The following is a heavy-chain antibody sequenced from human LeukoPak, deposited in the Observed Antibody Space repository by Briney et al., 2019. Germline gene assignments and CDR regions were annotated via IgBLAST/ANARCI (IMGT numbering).Heavy chain of an antibody. Sequence: SQTLSLTCTVSGGCSRRDGHYWSWIRQYPGKGLESIGSVSSSGTTTYNPSLKSRVTISLDTSQNQFSLNLRSLTAADTAVYYCAREMVRDAFDIWGQGTMVTVSS. CDR2: VSSSGTT. J-gene: IGHJ3*02. V-gene: IGHV4-31*03. CDR3: AREMVRDAFDI. CDR1: GGCSRRDGHY. D-gene: IGHD2-8*01.